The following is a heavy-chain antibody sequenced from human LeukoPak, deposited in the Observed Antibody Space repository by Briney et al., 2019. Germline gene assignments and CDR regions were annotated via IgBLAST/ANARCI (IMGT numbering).Heavy chain of an antibody. V-gene: IGHV1-2*02. CDR2: INPNSGGT. Sequence: GASVKVSCKASGYTFTGYYMHWVRQAPGQGLEWMGWINPNSGGTNYAQKFQGRVTVTRDTSISTAYMELSRLRSDDTAVYYCARSPPYSSGADGWFDPWGQGTLSPSPQ. CDR3: ARSPPYSSGADGWFDP. CDR1: GYTFTGYY. D-gene: IGHD6-19*01. J-gene: IGHJ5*02.